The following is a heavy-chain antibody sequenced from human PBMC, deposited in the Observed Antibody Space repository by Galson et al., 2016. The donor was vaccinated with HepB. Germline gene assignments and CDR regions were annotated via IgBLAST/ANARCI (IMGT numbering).Heavy chain of an antibody. Sequence: SLRLSCAASGFTFSSYSMAWVRQAPGKGLEWVSSLTSSGGSTHYTDSVKGRFTISRDNSKNTLYLHMNSLRADDTALYYCAKVDCGGDCKRFDYWGQGTLVTVSS. J-gene: IGHJ4*02. CDR2: LTSSGGST. CDR1: GFTFSSYS. D-gene: IGHD2-21*02. V-gene: IGHV3-23*01. CDR3: AKVDCGGDCKRFDY.